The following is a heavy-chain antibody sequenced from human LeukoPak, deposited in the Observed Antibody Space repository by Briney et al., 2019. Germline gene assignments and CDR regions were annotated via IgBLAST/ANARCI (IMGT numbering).Heavy chain of an antibody. D-gene: IGHD6-13*01. CDR3: AKLIRVSPPPDAFDI. V-gene: IGHV3-23*01. CDR2: ISGSGSST. CDR1: GFTFSSYA. Sequence: GGSLRLSCAASGFTFSSYAMSWVRQAPGKGLEWVSAISGSGSSTYYADSVKGRFTISRDNSKNALYLQMNSLRAEDTAVYYCAKLIRVSPPPDAFDIWGQGTMVTVSS. J-gene: IGHJ3*02.